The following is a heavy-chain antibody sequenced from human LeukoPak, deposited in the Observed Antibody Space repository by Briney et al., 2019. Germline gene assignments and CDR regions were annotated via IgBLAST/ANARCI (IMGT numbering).Heavy chain of an antibody. J-gene: IGHJ4*02. CDR3: ARDYGGNPGSFDY. CDR2: IKKDGSEK. CDR1: GFTFSRYW. V-gene: IGHV3-7*01. Sequence: GGSLRLSCSPSGFTFSRYWMSWVRQAPGKGLEWVANIKKDGSEKYYVDSVKDRFTISRDNADNSLYLQMNSLRAEDTAVYYCARDYGGNPGSFDYWGQGTLVTVSS. D-gene: IGHD4-23*01.